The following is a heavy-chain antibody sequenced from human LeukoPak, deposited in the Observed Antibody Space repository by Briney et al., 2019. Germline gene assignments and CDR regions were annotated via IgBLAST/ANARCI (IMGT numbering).Heavy chain of an antibody. CDR3: ARVAVGDIDY. V-gene: IGHV1-18*01. CDR2: ISAYNGNT. D-gene: IGHD1-26*01. Sequence: ASVKVSCKASGYTFTSYGISWVRQAPGHGLEWMGWISAYNGNTNYAQKLQGRVTMTTDPSTNTAYMDLRSLRSDDTAVYYCARVAVGDIDYWGQGTLVTVSS. CDR1: GYTFTSYG. J-gene: IGHJ4*02.